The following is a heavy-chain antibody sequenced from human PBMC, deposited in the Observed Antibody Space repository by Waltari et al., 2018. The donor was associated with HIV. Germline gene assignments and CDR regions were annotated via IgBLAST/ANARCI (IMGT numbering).Heavy chain of an antibody. D-gene: IGHD1-26*01. CDR2: IWYDGSNK. CDR3: ARDEHNGLVGATFDY. V-gene: IGHV3-33*01. Sequence: QVQLVESGGGVVQPGRSLRLSCAASGFIFSNFGMHWVRQAPGKGLEWVAIIWYDGSNKYYADSVKGRFTISRDNSRNTLYLQMTSLRAEDTAVYYCARDEHNGLVGATFDYWGQGTLVTVSS. J-gene: IGHJ4*02. CDR1: GFIFSNFG.